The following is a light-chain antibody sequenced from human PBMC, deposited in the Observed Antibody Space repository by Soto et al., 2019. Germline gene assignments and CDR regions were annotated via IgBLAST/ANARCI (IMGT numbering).Light chain of an antibody. CDR3: QRYDGY. Sequence: DTQMTQSPSTLSASVGDTVTITCRARQNINNWLAWYQQKPEKVPKLLIYGASTLEDGVPSRFSXXRXXXXXTXXXXXLXXXXFATXXCQRYDGYFGQGTKLEIK. J-gene: IGKJ2*01. CDR2: GAS. CDR1: QNINNW. V-gene: IGKV1-5*01.